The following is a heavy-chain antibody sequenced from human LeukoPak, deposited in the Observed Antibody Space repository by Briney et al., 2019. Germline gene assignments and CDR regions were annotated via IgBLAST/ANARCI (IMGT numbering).Heavy chain of an antibody. CDR3: ARVSGIRVATIISYFDY. CDR2: IFYSGRT. J-gene: IGHJ4*02. V-gene: IGHV4-39*07. CDR1: GGSISSSTYY. D-gene: IGHD5-12*01. Sequence: SETLSLTCTVSGGSISSSTYYWGWIRQPPGKGLEWIGSIFYSGRTYYNPSLKSRVTILVATSKNLSSLKLGSVTAADTAVYYCARVSGIRVATIISYFDYWGQGTLVTVSS.